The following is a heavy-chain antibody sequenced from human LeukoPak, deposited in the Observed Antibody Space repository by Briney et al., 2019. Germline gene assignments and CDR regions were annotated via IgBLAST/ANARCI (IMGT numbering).Heavy chain of an antibody. CDR3: ARDRREQLAPYYYYGMDV. J-gene: IGHJ6*02. V-gene: IGHV3-53*01. Sequence: GGSLRLSCAASGFTFSSSAMSWVRQAPGKGLEWVSVIYSGGSTYYTDSVKGRFTISRDNSKNTLYLQMNSLRAEDTAVYYCARDRREQLAPYYYYGMDVWGQGTTVTVSS. D-gene: IGHD6-6*01. CDR2: IYSGGST. CDR1: GFTFSSSA.